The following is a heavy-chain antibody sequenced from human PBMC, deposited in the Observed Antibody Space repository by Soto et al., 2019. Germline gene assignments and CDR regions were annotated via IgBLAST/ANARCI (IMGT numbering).Heavy chain of an antibody. CDR2: ISSYNGKT. D-gene: IGHD2-15*01. CDR1: GYTFTTYG. Sequence: GASVKVSCKASGYTFTTYGISWVRQAPGQGLEWMGWISSYNGKTNYAEKLQGRVTMTTDTSTSTVYMEMRSLRSDDTAMYYCARGDDGGNPHYWGQGTLVTVSS. CDR3: ARGDDGGNPHY. V-gene: IGHV1-18*04. J-gene: IGHJ4*02.